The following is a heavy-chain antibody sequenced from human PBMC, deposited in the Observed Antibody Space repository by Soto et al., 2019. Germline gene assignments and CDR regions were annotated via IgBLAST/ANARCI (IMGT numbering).Heavy chain of an antibody. CDR1: GFSLSTYG. D-gene: IGHD5-12*01. Sequence: EVQLLESGGGLVQPGGSLRLSCAASGFSLSTYGVTWVRQAPGKGLEWVSGFSGGSGTTHYADSVKGRFSITRDNSKNPAHLEMNGLRVEDTVIYYCAKWIGYGDYWGQGILVTVSS. V-gene: IGHV3-23*01. J-gene: IGHJ4*02. CDR3: AKWIGYGDY. CDR2: FSGGSGTT.